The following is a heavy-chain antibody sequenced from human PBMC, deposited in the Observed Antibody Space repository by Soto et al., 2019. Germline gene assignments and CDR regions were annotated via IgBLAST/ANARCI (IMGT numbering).Heavy chain of an antibody. CDR1: GLTFCSYA. CDR2: ISYDGSNK. CDR3: ARDHNWSFDY. D-gene: IGHD1-20*01. J-gene: IGHJ4*02. V-gene: IGHV3-30-3*01. Sequence: GGSLRLSCAASGLTFCSYAMHWVRQAPGKGLEWVAVISYDGSNKYYADSVKGRFTISRDGAKNSVFLQMNSLRDEDTAVYYCARDHNWSFDYWGQGIPVTDSS.